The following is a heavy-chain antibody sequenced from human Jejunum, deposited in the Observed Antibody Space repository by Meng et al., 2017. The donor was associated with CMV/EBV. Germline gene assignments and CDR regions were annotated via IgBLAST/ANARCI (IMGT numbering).Heavy chain of an antibody. Sequence: VSCETSGYKFSDYYIHWVRQDPGQGLEWMGRINPNTGGTNLEQRFQGRVTMTRDASITTAYMELSRLRYDDTAVYYCARDFVRGQTYWGQGTLVTVSS. CDR1: GYKFSDYY. CDR2: INPNTGGT. CDR3: ARDFVRGQTY. V-gene: IGHV1-2*06. J-gene: IGHJ4*02. D-gene: IGHD2-8*01.